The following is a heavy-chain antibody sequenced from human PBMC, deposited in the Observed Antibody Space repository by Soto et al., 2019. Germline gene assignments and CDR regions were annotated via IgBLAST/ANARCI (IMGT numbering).Heavy chain of an antibody. D-gene: IGHD2-21*01. Sequence: ASVNVSCKTSGYIFSMYNINWVRQAPGQGLEWMGWISGSSGNTKYAPTFQDRFTMTTDTSTNTGYMELRSLTSDDTAMYYCAREALGDVDGFDLWGQGTMVTVSS. CDR3: AREALGDVDGFDL. CDR1: GYIFSMYN. CDR2: ISGSSGNT. J-gene: IGHJ3*01. V-gene: IGHV1-18*01.